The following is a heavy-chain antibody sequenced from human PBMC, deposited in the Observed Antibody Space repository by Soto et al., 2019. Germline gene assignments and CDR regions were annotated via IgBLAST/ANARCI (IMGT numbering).Heavy chain of an antibody. Sequence: ASVKVSCKASGYTFTSYGISWVRQAPGQGLEWMGWISAYNGNTNYAQKLQGRVTMTTGTSTRTAYMALRSLRSDDTAVYYCARVGTVTPYYYYYMDVWGKGTTVTVSS. J-gene: IGHJ6*03. CDR1: GYTFTSYG. CDR3: ARVGTVTPYYYYYMDV. V-gene: IGHV1-18*01. D-gene: IGHD4-4*01. CDR2: ISAYNGNT.